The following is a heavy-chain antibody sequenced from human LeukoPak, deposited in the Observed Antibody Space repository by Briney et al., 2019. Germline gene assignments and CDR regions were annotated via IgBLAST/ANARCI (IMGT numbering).Heavy chain of an antibody. CDR3: ARVTTVTTFDY. CDR1: GDSISSGGYS. D-gene: IGHD4-17*01. V-gene: IGHV4-30-2*01. CDR2: IYHSGTT. J-gene: IGHJ4*02. Sequence: SETLSLTCAVSGDSISSGGYSWSWIRQPPGKGLEWIGYIYHSGTTYYNPSLKSRVTISVDRSKNQFSLKLSSVTAADTAVYYCARVTTVTTFDYWGQGTLVTVSS.